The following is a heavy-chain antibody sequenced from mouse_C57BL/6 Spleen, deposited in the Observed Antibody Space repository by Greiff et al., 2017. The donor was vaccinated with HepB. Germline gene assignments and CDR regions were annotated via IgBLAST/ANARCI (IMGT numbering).Heavy chain of an antibody. D-gene: IGHD2-5*01. Sequence: VQLQQPGAELVKPGASVKLSCKASGYTFTSYWMQWVKQRPGQGLEWIGEIDPSDSYTNYNQKFKGKATLTVDTSSSTAYMQLSSLTSEDSAVYYCARSYSNLYAMDYWGQGTSVTVSS. J-gene: IGHJ4*01. CDR3: ARSYSNLYAMDY. CDR2: IDPSDSYT. CDR1: GYTFTSYW. V-gene: IGHV1-50*01.